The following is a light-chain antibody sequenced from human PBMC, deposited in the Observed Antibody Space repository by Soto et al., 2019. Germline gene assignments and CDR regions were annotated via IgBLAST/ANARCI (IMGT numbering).Light chain of an antibody. J-gene: IGLJ2*01. CDR2: DND. CDR3: GAWDTSLSAVV. Sequence: QSVLTQPPSVSAAPGQKVTISCSGSSSNIGNSFVFWYQQLPGTAPKLLIYDNDKGPSGIPDRFSGSKSGTSATLGITGLQTGDEADYYCGAWDTSLSAVVFGGGTKVTVL. V-gene: IGLV1-51*01. CDR1: SSNIGNSF.